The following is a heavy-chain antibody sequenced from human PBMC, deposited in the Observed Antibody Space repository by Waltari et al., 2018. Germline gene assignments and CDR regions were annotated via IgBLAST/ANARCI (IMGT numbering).Heavy chain of an antibody. CDR2: IIPIFGTA. J-gene: IGHJ6*02. V-gene: IGHV1-69*01. D-gene: IGHD2-8*01. Sequence: QVQLVQSGAEVKKPGSSVKVSCKASGGTFSSYAISWVRQAPGQGLEWMGGIIPIFGTANKDPRFQGGVTITADESTSTACIELSSLRSEDRAVYYCASYPTGYCTNGVCYPYYYGMDVWGQGTTVTVSS. CDR1: GGTFSSYA. CDR3: ASYPTGYCTNGVCYPYYYGMDV.